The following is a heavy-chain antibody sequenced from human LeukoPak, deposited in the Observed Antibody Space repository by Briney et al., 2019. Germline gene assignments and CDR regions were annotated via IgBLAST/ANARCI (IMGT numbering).Heavy chain of an antibody. CDR2: VNPSCGST. Sequence: ASVMVSCKASGYTFTSYFMHWVRQAPGQGLEWMGLVNPSCGSTNYAQKFQGRVTMTRDMSTSTVFMELDSLRSEDTAVYYCARGPGDLGDYWGQGTLVTVTS. V-gene: IGHV1-46*01. CDR1: GYTFTSYF. D-gene: IGHD7-27*01. CDR3: ARGPGDLGDY. J-gene: IGHJ4*02.